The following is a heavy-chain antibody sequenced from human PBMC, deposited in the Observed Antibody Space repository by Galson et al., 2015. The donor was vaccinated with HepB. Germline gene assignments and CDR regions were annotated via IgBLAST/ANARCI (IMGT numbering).Heavy chain of an antibody. J-gene: IGHJ6*02. Sequence: SLRLSCAASGSTFSSYEMNWVRQAPGKGLEWVSYISSSGSTIYYADSVKGRFTISRDNAKNSLYLQMDSLRAEDTAVYYCARECMITFGGVIVRNYGMDVWGQGTTVTVSS. V-gene: IGHV3-48*03. CDR3: ARECMITFGGVIVRNYGMDV. D-gene: IGHD3-16*02. CDR2: ISSSGSTI. CDR1: GSTFSSYE.